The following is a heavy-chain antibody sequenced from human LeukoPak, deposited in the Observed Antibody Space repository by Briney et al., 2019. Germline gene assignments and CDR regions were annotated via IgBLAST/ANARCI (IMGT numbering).Heavy chain of an antibody. Sequence: ASVKVSCKASGYPFNNYYVHWVRQAPGQGLEWMGIIYPSDGTTKYAQKFQGRVTMTRDMSTTTVYMELNSLRSEDTAIYYCARVRGVPNWFDPWGQGTLVTVSS. V-gene: IGHV1-46*02. J-gene: IGHJ5*02. CDR1: GYPFNNYY. D-gene: IGHD3-10*01. CDR3: ARVRGVPNWFDP. CDR2: IYPSDGTT.